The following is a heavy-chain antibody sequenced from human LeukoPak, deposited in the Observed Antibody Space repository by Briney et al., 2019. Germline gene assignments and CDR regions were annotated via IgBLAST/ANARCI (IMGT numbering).Heavy chain of an antibody. D-gene: IGHD3-10*01. CDR1: GYSISSGYY. V-gene: IGHV4-61*01. CDR2: IYYSGST. J-gene: IGHJ4*02. CDR3: ARDSGSYYSTDYYFDY. Sequence: SETLSLTCTVSGYSISSGYYWNWIRQPPGKGLEWIGFIYYSGSTNYNPSLKSRVTISVDPSKNQFSLKLSSVTAADTAVYYCARDSGSYYSTDYYFDYWGQGTLVTVSS.